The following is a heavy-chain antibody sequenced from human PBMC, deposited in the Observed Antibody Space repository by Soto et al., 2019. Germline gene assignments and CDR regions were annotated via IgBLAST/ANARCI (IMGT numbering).Heavy chain of an antibody. V-gene: IGHV1-8*01. J-gene: IGHJ4*02. CDR1: GYTFSSYD. D-gene: IGHD6-19*01. Sequence: QVQLVQSGAEVKKPGASVKVSCKASGYTFSSYDINWVRQATGQGLEWMGWLNPNSGDTGYAQKFQGRVTLTRNTSINTAYIGLSSLTSDDMAVYYCATSGGGWYLYWGQGTLVTVSS. CDR2: LNPNSGDT. CDR3: ATSGGGWYLY.